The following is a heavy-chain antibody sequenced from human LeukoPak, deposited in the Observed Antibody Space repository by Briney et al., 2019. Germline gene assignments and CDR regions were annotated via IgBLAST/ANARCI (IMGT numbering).Heavy chain of an antibody. J-gene: IGHJ4*02. CDR1: GFTFSSYA. Sequence: GGSLRLSCAASGFTFSSYAMSWVRQAPGEGLEWVSGISGSDESTFYADSVRGRFTISRDNSKNTLYLQMNSLRAEDTAVYYCAKDIVSVEMATIDYRGQGTLVTVSS. D-gene: IGHD5-24*01. CDR3: AKDIVSVEMATIDY. V-gene: IGHV3-23*01. CDR2: ISGSDEST.